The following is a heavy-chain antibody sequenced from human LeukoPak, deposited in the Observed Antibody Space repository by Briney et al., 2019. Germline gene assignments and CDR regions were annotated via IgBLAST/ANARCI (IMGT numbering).Heavy chain of an antibody. J-gene: IGHJ4*02. CDR1: GDSISSSSIY. CDR3: ARHRGYCSSTSCYHFDY. Sequence: SETLSLTCTVSGDSISSSSIYWGWIRQPPGKGLECIGSIYYSGSTYYNTSLKSRVTISVDTSKNEFSLQLSSVTAADTAVYYCARHRGYCSSTSCYHFDYWGQGTLVTVSS. CDR2: IYYSGST. D-gene: IGHD2-2*01. V-gene: IGHV4-39*01.